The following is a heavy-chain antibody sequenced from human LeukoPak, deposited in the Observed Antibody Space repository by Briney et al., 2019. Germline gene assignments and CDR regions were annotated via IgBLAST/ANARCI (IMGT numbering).Heavy chain of an antibody. CDR1: GGTFSSYA. D-gene: IGHD3-10*01. V-gene: IGHV1-69*05. J-gene: IGHJ4*02. CDR2: IIPIFGTA. Sequence: SVKVSCKASGGTFSSYAISWVRQAPGQGLEWMGGIIPIFGTANYAQKFQGRVTMTRNTSISTAYMELSSLRSEDTAVYYCARGTMLWFGELFFSGDTSNDYWGQGTLVIVSS. CDR3: ARGTMLWFGELFFSGDTSNDY.